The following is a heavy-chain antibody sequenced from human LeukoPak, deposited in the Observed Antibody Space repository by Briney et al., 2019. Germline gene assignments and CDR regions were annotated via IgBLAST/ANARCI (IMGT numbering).Heavy chain of an antibody. CDR2: ISSSGSTI. CDR3: ARDLQLGGFLEWLPGVRQEYYYGMDV. D-gene: IGHD3-3*01. J-gene: IGHJ6*02. V-gene: IGHV3-48*03. Sequence: QPGGSLRLSCAASGFTFSSYEMNWVRQAPGKGLEWVSYISSSGSTIYYADSVKGRFTISRDNAKNSLYLQMNSLRAEDTAVYYCARDLQLGGFLEWLPGVRQEYYYGMDVWGQGTTVTVSS. CDR1: GFTFSSYE.